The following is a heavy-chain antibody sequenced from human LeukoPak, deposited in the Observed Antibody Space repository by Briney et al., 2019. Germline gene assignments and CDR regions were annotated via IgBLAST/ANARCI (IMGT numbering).Heavy chain of an antibody. Sequence: SQTLSLTCTVSGVSISSDKYYWSRIRQRPGKGLEWIGYMYYSGSTSYNPSLKSRVSISVDTSKSQFSPKLSSVTAADTAVYYCATPYCGTISCLDVFDIWGQGTMVTVSS. CDR2: MYYSGST. V-gene: IGHV4-31*03. CDR1: GVSISSDKYY. D-gene: IGHD2-21*01. J-gene: IGHJ3*02. CDR3: ATPYCGTISCLDVFDI.